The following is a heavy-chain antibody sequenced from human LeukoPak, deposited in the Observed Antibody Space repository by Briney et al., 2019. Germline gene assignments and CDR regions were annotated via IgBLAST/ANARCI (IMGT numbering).Heavy chain of an antibody. D-gene: IGHD2-2*01. V-gene: IGHV1-46*01. CDR1: GYTFTSYY. J-gene: IGHJ4*02. Sequence: ASVKVSCKASGYTFTSYYMHWVRQAPGQGLEWMGIINPSGDSTSYAQKFQGRVTMTRDMSTSTVYMELGSLRSEDTAVYYCARVSAYCSSTSCWDDYWGQGTLVAVSS. CDR3: ARVSAYCSSTSCWDDY. CDR2: INPSGDST.